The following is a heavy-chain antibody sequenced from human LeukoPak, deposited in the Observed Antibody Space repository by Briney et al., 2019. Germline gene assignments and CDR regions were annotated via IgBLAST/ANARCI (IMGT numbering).Heavy chain of an antibody. CDR1: GYIFTNYW. D-gene: IGHD2-2*01. J-gene: IGHJ6*04. Sequence: GESLQSSCKASGYIFTNYWIDWVRQMPGKGLEWMGIINPGDSDTRYSPSFQGQVTISADKSISTAYLQWTSLKASDTAMYYCARRAGYCIGNTCYYSFRDVWGEGTGVSVSS. V-gene: IGHV5-51*01. CDR3: ARRAGYCIGNTCYYSFRDV. CDR2: INPGDSDT.